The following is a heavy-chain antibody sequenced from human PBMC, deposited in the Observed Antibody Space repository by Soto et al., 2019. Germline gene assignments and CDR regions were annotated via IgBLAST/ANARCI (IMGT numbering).Heavy chain of an antibody. CDR3: ARPRGRIAARPNWFDP. V-gene: IGHV3-7*01. CDR1: GFTFSSYW. D-gene: IGHD6-6*01. Sequence: GGSLRLSCAASGFTFSSYWMSWVRQAPGKGLEWVANIKQDGSEKYYVDSVKGRFTISRDNAKNSLYLQMNSLRAEDTAVYYCARPRGRIAARPNWFDPWGQGTLVTV. J-gene: IGHJ5*02. CDR2: IKQDGSEK.